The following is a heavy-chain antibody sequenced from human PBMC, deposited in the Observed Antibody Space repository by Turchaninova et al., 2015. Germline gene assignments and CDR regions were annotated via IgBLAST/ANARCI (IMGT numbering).Heavy chain of an antibody. CDR3: ARKTSHLDAFDI. CDR1: RFRLTSSW. CDR2: IDPSDSYT. J-gene: IGHJ3*02. Sequence: QLVQSGAEGQKPGMSLRISYKSCRFRLTSSWISGGRQSPGKGLEVMGRIDPSDSYTNYSPSFQGHVTISGDKSISTAYLQWSSLKASDTAMYYCARKTSHLDAFDIWGQGTMVTVSS. V-gene: IGHV5-10-1*01.